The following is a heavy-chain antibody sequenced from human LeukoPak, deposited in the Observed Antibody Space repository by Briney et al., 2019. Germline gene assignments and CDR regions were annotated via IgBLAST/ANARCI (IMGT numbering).Heavy chain of an antibody. J-gene: IGHJ4*02. D-gene: IGHD3-22*01. Sequence: GGSLRLSCAASGYTFDDYAMHWVRQAPGKGLEWVSGISWNSGSIGYADSVKGRFTISRDNAKNSLYLQMNSLRAEDTALYYCARYYYDSSGYYYFDYWGQGTLVTVSS. CDR3: ARYYYDSSGYYYFDY. V-gene: IGHV3-9*01. CDR2: ISWNSGSI. CDR1: GYTFDDYA.